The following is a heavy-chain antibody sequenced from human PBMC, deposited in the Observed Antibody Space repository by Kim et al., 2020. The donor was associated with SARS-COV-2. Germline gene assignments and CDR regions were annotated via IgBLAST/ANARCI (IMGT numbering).Heavy chain of an antibody. V-gene: IGHV4-34*01. D-gene: IGHD3-10*01. Sequence: SETLSLTCAVYGGSFSGYYWSWIRQPPGKGLEWIGEINHSGSTNYNPSLKSRVTISVDTSKNQFSLKLSSVTAADTAVYYCARENYYGSGSPDAFDIWGQGTMVTVSS. CDR3: ARENYYGSGSPDAFDI. CDR1: GGSFSGYY. CDR2: INHSGST. J-gene: IGHJ3*02.